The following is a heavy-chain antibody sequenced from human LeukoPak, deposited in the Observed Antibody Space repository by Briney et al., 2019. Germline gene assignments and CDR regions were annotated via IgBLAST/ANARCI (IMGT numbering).Heavy chain of an antibody. Sequence: PGGSLRLSCAASGFTFSSYWMSWVRQAPGKGLEWVANIKQDGSEKYYVDSVKGRFTISRDNAKNSLYLQMNSLRAEDTAVYYCARDSSGWYLDDAFDIWGQGTMVTVSS. CDR1: GFTFSSYW. V-gene: IGHV3-7*01. D-gene: IGHD6-19*01. CDR3: ARDSSGWYLDDAFDI. J-gene: IGHJ3*02. CDR2: IKQDGSEK.